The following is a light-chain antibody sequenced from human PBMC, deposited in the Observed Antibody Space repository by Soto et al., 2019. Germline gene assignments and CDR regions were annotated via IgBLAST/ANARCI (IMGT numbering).Light chain of an antibody. CDR3: QQYSTYTPRT. CDR2: KAS. J-gene: IGKJ1*01. V-gene: IGKV1-5*03. CDR1: QSISIW. Sequence: IQMTQSPSTLSASVGDRVTVTCRSSQSISIWLAWYQQKPGKAPKILIYKASSLESGVPSRFSGSGSGTEFTLTISSLQPDDFATYYCQQYSTYTPRTFGQGTKVDIK.